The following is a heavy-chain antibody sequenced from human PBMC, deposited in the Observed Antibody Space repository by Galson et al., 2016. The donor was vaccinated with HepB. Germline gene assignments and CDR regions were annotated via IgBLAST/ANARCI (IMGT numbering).Heavy chain of an antibody. V-gene: IGHV3-48*02. J-gene: IGHJ5*02. Sequence: SLRLSCAASGFTFSSFTINWVRQPPGKGLEWVSSISSSSSTIRYADSVKGRFTISRDNARNSLYLQMTRLREEDTAIYYCAKEGGTFFEVWFDPWGQGTLVTVSS. D-gene: IGHD3-3*01. CDR2: ISSSSSTI. CDR3: AKEGGTFFEVWFDP. CDR1: GFTFSSFT.